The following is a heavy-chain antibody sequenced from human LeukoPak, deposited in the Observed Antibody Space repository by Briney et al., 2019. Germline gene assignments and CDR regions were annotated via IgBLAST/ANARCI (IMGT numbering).Heavy chain of an antibody. CDR2: IYPGDSDT. Sequence: GESLKISCRGSGYSFTTYWIGWVRQMPGKGLEWVGIIYPGDSDTRYRPSFQGQVTISADKSISAAYLQWSSLKASDTAIYYCARAGYSGYTFDYWGQGTLVTVSS. V-gene: IGHV5-51*01. CDR3: ARAGYSGYTFDY. J-gene: IGHJ4*02. D-gene: IGHD5-12*01. CDR1: GYSFTTYW.